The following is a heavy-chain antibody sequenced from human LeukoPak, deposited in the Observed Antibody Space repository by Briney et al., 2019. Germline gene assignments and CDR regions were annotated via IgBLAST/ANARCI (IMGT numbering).Heavy chain of an antibody. D-gene: IGHD3-9*01. Sequence: PGGSLRLSCAASGFTFSSYEMNWVRQAPGKGLEWVSYISSSGSTIYYADSVKGRFNISRDNAKNSLYLQMNSLRAEDTAVYYCARGRDIVTDFDYWGQGTLVTVSS. CDR2: ISSSGSTI. J-gene: IGHJ4*02. CDR1: GFTFSSYE. CDR3: ARGRDIVTDFDY. V-gene: IGHV3-48*03.